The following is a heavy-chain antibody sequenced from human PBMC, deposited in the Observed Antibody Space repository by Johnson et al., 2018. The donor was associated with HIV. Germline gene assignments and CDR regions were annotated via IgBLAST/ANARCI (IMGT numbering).Heavy chain of an antibody. D-gene: IGHD1-26*01. J-gene: IGHJ3*02. CDR3: AKDFPKWEDVDSFDI. V-gene: IGHV3-20*04. Sequence: VQLVESGGGLVQPGGSLRLSCAASGFTFDDYGMSWVRQAPGKGLEWVSGINWNGGSTGYADSVKGLFTISRDNAKNSLYLQMNSLRAEDTAFYYCAKDFPKWEDVDSFDIWGQGTMVTVSS. CDR2: INWNGGST. CDR1: GFTFDDYG.